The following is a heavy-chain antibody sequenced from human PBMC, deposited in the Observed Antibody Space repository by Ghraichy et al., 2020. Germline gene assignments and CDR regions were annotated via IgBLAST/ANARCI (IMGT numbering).Heavy chain of an antibody. V-gene: IGHV4-39*01. CDR3: ARLLVGAVAGTRDY. Sequence: SETLSLTCTVSGGSISSSSYYWGWIRQPPGKGLEWIGSIHYSGTTYYNPSLKSRVTISVDTSENQFSLKLSSVTAADTAVYYCARLLVGAVAGTRDYWGQGTLVIVSS. J-gene: IGHJ4*02. D-gene: IGHD6-19*01. CDR2: IHYSGTT. CDR1: GGSISSSSYY.